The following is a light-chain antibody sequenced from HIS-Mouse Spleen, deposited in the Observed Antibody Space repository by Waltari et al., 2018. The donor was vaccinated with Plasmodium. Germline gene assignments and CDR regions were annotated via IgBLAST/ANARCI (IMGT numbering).Light chain of an antibody. CDR3: CSYAGSSTFVV. J-gene: IGLJ2*01. CDR1: RRDVGSYNL. V-gene: IGLV2-23*03. CDR2: EGS. Sequence: QSALTQPASVSGSPGQSITICCTGPRRDVGSYNLVSWYQQHPGKAPKLLIYEGSKRPSGVSNRFSGSKSGNTASLTISGLQAEDEADYYCCSYAGSSTFVVFGGGTKLTVL.